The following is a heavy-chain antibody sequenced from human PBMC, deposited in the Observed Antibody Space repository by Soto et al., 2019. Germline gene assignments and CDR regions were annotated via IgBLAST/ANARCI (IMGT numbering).Heavy chain of an antibody. V-gene: IGHV3-66*01. CDR1: GLTVSGNY. CDR3: ARDWAFGSGNYGMDV. D-gene: IGHD3-10*01. CDR2: IYTAGST. Sequence: EVQLVESGGGFVQPGGSLRLSCAASGLTVSGNYMSWVRQAPGKGLEWVSVIYTAGSTFYADSVKGRFTISRDIYKNTLYLQMNILRAEDTAVYYCARDWAFGSGNYGMDVWGRGTTVTVSS. J-gene: IGHJ6*02.